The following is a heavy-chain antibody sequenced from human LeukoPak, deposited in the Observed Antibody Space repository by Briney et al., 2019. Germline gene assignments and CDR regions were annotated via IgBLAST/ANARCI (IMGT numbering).Heavy chain of an antibody. CDR1: GFTFSSYE. D-gene: IGHD3-10*01. Sequence: PGGSLRLSCAASGFTFSSYEMNWVRQAPGKGLEWVSYISSSGSTIYYADSVKGRFTISRDNAKNSLYLQMNSLRAEDTAVYYCAKLQYYYGSGSGFDPWGQGTLVTVSS. CDR2: ISSSGSTI. V-gene: IGHV3-48*03. J-gene: IGHJ5*02. CDR3: AKLQYYYGSGSGFDP.